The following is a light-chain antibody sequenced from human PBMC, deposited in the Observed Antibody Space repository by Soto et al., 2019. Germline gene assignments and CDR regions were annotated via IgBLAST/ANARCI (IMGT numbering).Light chain of an antibody. V-gene: IGKV1-39*01. J-gene: IGKJ1*01. CDR3: QQGHTFPWT. Sequence: DIQMTQSPTTLSASVGDRVTITCRASQGITNYLNWYQRKLGQAPRLLVYAASTLESGVPSRFSGSGSETDFTLSITSLQPEDFATYYCQQGHTFPWTFGQGTKVDIK. CDR2: AAS. CDR1: QGITNY.